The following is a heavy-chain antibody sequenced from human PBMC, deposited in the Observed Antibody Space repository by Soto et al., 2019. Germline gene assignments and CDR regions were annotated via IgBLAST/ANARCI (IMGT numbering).Heavy chain of an antibody. CDR3: ARHVTIFGVVIPQYYYYMDV. V-gene: IGHV4-59*08. D-gene: IGHD3-3*01. Sequence: PSETLSLTCTVSGGSISSYDWSWIRQPPGKGLEWIGYIYYSGSTNYNPSLKSRVTISVDTSKNQFSLKLSSVTAADTAVYYCARHVTIFGVVIPQYYYYMDVWGKGTTVTVSS. CDR1: GGSISSYD. J-gene: IGHJ6*03. CDR2: IYYSGST.